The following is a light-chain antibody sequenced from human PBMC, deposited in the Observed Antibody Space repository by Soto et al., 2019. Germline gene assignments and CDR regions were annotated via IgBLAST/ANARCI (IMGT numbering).Light chain of an antibody. V-gene: IGKV1-5*01. J-gene: IGKJ1*01. CDR2: DAS. CDR3: QQYNSYLTWT. CDR1: QSISSW. Sequence: DIQMTQSPSTLSASVGDRVTITCRASQSISSWLAWYQQKPGKAPKLLIYDASSLESGVPSRFSGSGSGTEFTLTISSLQPDDFATYYCQQYNSYLTWTFXQGTKVDIK.